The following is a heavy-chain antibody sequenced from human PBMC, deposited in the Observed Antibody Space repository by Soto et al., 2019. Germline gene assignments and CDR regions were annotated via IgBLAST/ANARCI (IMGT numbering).Heavy chain of an antibody. CDR1: GGSVSSGSYY. CDR2: INYRGRT. V-gene: IGHV4-61*01. Sequence: QVQLQESGPGLVKPSETLSLTCTVSGGSVSSGSYYWSWIRQSPGKGLEWIGYINYRGRTNYNPSLKSRVTISVDMSKNPISLKLNSGTAADTAVYYCARDRRDVLVRFGESSVTPGWFDPWGQGPLVTVSS. J-gene: IGHJ5*02. D-gene: IGHD3-10*01. CDR3: ARDRRDVLVRFGESSVTPGWFDP.